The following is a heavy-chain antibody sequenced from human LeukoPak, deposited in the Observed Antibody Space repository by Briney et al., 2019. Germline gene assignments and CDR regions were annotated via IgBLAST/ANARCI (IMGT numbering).Heavy chain of an antibody. CDR3: ARDNADTTVMGQYYYYYMDV. CDR1: GFTFSSYW. V-gene: IGHV3-7*03. D-gene: IGHD4-11*01. Sequence: GGSLRLSCAASGFTFSSYWMSWVRQAPGKGLEWVANIKQDGSEKYYVDSVKGRFTISRDNAKNSLYLQMNSLRSEDTAVYYCARDNADTTVMGQYYYYYMDVWGKGTTVTVSS. CDR2: IKQDGSEK. J-gene: IGHJ6*03.